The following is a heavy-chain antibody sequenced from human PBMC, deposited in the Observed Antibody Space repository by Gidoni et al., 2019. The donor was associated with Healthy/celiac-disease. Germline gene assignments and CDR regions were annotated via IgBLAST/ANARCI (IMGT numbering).Heavy chain of an antibody. J-gene: IGHJ4*02. V-gene: IGHV3-30-3*01. CDR3: ARDVCGGDCYYDY. CDR2: ISYDGSNK. Sequence: QVQLVESGGGVVQPGRSLRLSCAASGFTFSSYAMHWVRQAPGKGLVWVAVISYDGSNKYYAASVKGRFTISRDNSKNTLYLQMTSLRAEDTAVYYCARDVCGGDCYYDYWGQGTLVTVSS. D-gene: IGHD2-21*01. CDR1: GFTFSSYA.